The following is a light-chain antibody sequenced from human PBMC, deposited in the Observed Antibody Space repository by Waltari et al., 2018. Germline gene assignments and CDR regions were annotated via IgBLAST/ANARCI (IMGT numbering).Light chain of an antibody. Sequence: QSALTQPASVSGSPGQSITISCTGTSSDLGFYNYVSWYQQHPGKAPKLMIYDVRERPSGVSNRFSGSKSGNTASLTISGLQAEDEADYYCNSYAGSSSWVFGGGTKLTVL. CDR2: DVR. J-gene: IGLJ3*02. CDR1: SSDLGFYNY. CDR3: NSYAGSSSWV. V-gene: IGLV2-14*03.